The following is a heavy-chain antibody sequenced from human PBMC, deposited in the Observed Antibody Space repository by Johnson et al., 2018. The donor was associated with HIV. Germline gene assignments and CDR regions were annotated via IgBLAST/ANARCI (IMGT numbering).Heavy chain of an antibody. V-gene: IGHV3-20*04. Sequence: MLLVESGGGVVRPGWSLTLSCAASGFTFDDYGMTWVRQAPGKGLEWVSCINWNGGSTGYADSVKGRFTISRDNAKNSLYLQMNSLRAEDKAFYYCARGKGASVGLDALDIWGQGTMVTVSS. CDR1: GFTFDDYG. CDR3: ARGKGASVGLDALDI. J-gene: IGHJ3*02. CDR2: INWNGGST. D-gene: IGHD2-2*01.